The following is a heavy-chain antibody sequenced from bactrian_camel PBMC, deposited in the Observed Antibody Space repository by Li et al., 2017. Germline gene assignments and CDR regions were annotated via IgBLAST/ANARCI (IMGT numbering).Heavy chain of an antibody. Sequence: HVQLVESGGGSVQTGGSLRLSCVASGYTWSRGCMGWFRQAPGKEREGVASLDTAVRPRYADSVKGRFTISKDNAKNTLYLQMNSLKPEDTAMYYCTKDRSYGTRNWVQSTRGQGTQVTVS. CDR3: TKDRSYGTRNWVQST. D-gene: IGHD3*01. CDR1: GYTWSRGC. V-gene: IGHV3S6*01. CDR2: LDTAVRPR. J-gene: IGHJ4*01.